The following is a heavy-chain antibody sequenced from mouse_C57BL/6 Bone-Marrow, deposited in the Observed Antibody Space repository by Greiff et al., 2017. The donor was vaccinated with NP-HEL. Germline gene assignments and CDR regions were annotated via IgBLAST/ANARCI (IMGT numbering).Heavy chain of an antibody. Sequence: EVKLLESGAELVKPGASVKLSCTASGFNIKDYYMHWVKQRTEQGLEWIGRIDPEDGKTKYAPKFQGKATITADTSSNTAYLQLSSLTSEDTAVYYCARGYYGSSYRFDYWGQGTTLTVSS. CDR2: IDPEDGKT. D-gene: IGHD1-1*01. CDR3: ARGYYGSSYRFDY. CDR1: GFNIKDYY. J-gene: IGHJ2*01. V-gene: IGHV14-2*01.